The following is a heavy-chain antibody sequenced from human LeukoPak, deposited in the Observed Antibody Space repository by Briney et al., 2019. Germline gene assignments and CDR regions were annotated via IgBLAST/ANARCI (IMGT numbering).Heavy chain of an antibody. CDR3: ARDRRQGYSYGFYYYYGMDV. D-gene: IGHD5-18*01. CDR1: GGSFSGYY. V-gene: IGHV4-34*01. CDR2: INHSGST. J-gene: IGHJ6*02. Sequence: SETLSLTCAVYGGSFSGYYWSWIRQPPGKGLEWIGEINHSGSTNYNPSLKSRVTILVDTSKNQFSLKLSSVTAADTAVYYCARDRRQGYSYGFYYYYGMDVWGQGTTVTVSS.